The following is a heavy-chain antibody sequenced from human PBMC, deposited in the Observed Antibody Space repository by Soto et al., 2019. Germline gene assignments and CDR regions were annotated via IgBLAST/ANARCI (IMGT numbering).Heavy chain of an antibody. CDR1: GFTFSSYA. CDR2: ISGSGGST. CDR3: AKDRGDLPDAFDI. V-gene: IGHV3-23*01. D-gene: IGHD3-10*01. Sequence: GGSLRLSCAASGFTFSSYAMSWVRQAPGKGLEWVSAISGSGGSTYSADSVKGRFTISRDNSKNTLYLQMNSLRAEDTAVYYCAKDRGDLPDAFDIWGQGTMVTVSS. J-gene: IGHJ3*02.